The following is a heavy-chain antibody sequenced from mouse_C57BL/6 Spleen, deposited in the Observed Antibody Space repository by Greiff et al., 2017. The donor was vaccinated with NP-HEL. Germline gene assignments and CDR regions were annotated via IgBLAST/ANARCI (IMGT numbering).Heavy chain of an antibody. CDR2: IYPGDGDT. V-gene: IGHV1-80*01. D-gene: IGHD2-1*01. CDR1: GYAFSSYW. Sequence: VQLQQSGAELVKPGASVKISCKASGYAFSSYWMNWVKQRPGKGLEWIGQIYPGDGDTNYNGKFKGKATLTAVKSSSPAYMQLSSLTSEDSSVYFCARGWGGNYYFDYWGQGTTLTVSS. CDR3: ARGWGGNYYFDY. J-gene: IGHJ2*01.